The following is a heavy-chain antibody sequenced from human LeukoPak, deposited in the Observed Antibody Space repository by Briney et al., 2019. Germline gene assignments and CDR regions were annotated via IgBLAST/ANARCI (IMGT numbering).Heavy chain of an antibody. V-gene: IGHV3-30*18. CDR2: ISYDGSNK. CDR3: AKANVGRGSSGWYGGYFDY. CDR1: GFTFSSYG. D-gene: IGHD6-19*01. J-gene: IGHJ4*02. Sequence: PGGSLRLSCAASGFTFSSYGMHWVRQAPGKGLEWVAVISYDGSNKYYADSVKGRFTISRDNSKNTLYLQMNSLRAEDTAVYYCAKANVGRGSSGWYGGYFDYWGQGTLVTVSS.